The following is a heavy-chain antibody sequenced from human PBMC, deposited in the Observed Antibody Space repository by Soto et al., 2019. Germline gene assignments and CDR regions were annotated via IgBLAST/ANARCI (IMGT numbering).Heavy chain of an antibody. D-gene: IGHD1-26*01. V-gene: IGHV4-34*01. Sequence: SETLSLTCDVYGGSFSDYIWTWIRQTPGKGLQWIGQINHSGSANYNPSLKSRVTISVHTSSSQFSLELSSVTAADTAVYYCARGLISGSHYSGGWYFFDSWGQGTQVTVSS. CDR3: ARGLISGSHYSGGWYFFDS. CDR2: INHSGSA. CDR1: GGSFSDYI. J-gene: IGHJ4*02.